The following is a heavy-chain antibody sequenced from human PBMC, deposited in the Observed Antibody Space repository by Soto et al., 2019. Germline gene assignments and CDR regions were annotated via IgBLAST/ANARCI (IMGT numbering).Heavy chain of an antibody. CDR2: IYYSGTT. D-gene: IGHD1-26*01. CDR3: AHERVGNPWYSFDY. Sequence: PSETLSLTCTVSGGSLSSSSYYWGWIRQPPGKGLEWIGYIYYSGTTYYNPSLKSRVTISVDTSKNQVLLTMINMDPVDTATYYCAHERVGNPWYSFDYWGQGALVTVSS. J-gene: IGHJ4*02. V-gene: IGHV4-39*06. CDR1: GGSLSSSSYY.